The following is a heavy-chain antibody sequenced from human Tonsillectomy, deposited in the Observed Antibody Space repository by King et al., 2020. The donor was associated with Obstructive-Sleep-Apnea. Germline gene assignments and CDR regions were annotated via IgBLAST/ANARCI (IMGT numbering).Heavy chain of an antibody. Sequence: QLQESGPGLVKPSQTLSLTCTVSGGSISSGDYYWSWVRQHPGKGLEWIGNIYYSGSTNYNPSLKSRVSISVDTSKNQFSLKLSSVTAADTAVYYCAGAPMVRGIIRWFDPWGQGTLVTVSS. J-gene: IGHJ5*02. D-gene: IGHD3-10*01. CDR3: AGAPMVRGIIRWFDP. CDR1: GGSISSGDYY. V-gene: IGHV4-31*03. CDR2: IYYSGST.